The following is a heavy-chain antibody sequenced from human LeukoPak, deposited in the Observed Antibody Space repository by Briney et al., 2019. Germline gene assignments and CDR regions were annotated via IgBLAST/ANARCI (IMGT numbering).Heavy chain of an antibody. V-gene: IGHV4-59*04. CDR1: GGSISSYY. J-gene: IGHJ4*02. Sequence: PSETLSLTCTVSGGSISSYYWSWIRQPPGKGLEWIGYIYFSGSTYYNPSLKSRVTMSVDTSKNQFSLKLSSVTAVDTAVYYCARKPEGAREFDYWGQGTLVTVSS. CDR2: IYFSGST. D-gene: IGHD1-14*01. CDR3: ARKPEGAREFDY.